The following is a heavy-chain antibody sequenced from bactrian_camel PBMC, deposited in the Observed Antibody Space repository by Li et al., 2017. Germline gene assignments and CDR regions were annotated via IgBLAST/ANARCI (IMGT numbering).Heavy chain of an antibody. D-gene: IGHD6*01. Sequence: VESGRGSVQAGGSLRLSCVVTGNSARSYCMVWFRQTPGKGLKWVSSIYSDGSNTYYADSVKGRFTISRDNAENTVYLQMNSLKSEDTALYYCATPSTAAYGGSWYFYYWGQGTQVTVS. J-gene: IGHJ4*01. CDR1: GNSARSYC. CDR2: IYSDGSNT. CDR3: ATPSTAAYGGSWYFYY. V-gene: IGHV3-2*01.